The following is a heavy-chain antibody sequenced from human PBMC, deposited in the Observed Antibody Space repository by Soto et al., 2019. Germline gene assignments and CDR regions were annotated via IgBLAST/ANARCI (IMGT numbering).Heavy chain of an antibody. J-gene: IGHJ5*02. D-gene: IGHD7-27*01. Sequence: SGPTLVNRTPSLTLTCGFSGFSLSTRGMRVSWIRQAPGKALEWLARIDSDNNYFYSTSLKSRLTISKTTSKAQLVLTLTNMDPVDPSTYFCAPSPTGDQDFFDPWGQGTLVTVSS. CDR1: GFSLSTRGMR. CDR2: IDSDNNY. V-gene: IGHV2-70*04. CDR3: APSPTGDQDFFDP.